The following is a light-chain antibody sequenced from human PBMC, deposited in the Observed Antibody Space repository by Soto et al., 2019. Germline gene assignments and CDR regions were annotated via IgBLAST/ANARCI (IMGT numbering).Light chain of an antibody. Sequence: DIQTSHSPSTLSASVGDRVTITCRASQGIRHDLGWYQQKPGKAPTRLIYSASSLQSGVPSRFSGSGSGTEFTLTISSLQPEDSATYYCLQHNSYPQTFGQGTKVDIK. V-gene: IGKV1-17*01. CDR2: SAS. CDR3: LQHNSYPQT. J-gene: IGKJ1*01. CDR1: QGIRHD.